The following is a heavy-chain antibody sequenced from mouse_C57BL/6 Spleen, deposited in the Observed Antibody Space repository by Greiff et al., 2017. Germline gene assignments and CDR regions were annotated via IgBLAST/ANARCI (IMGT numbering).Heavy chain of an antibody. CDR2: IRSKSSNYAT. Sequence: EVHVVESGGGLVQPKGSLKLSCAASGFTFNTYAMHWVRPAPGKGLEWVARIRSKSSNYATYYADSVKDRFTISRDDSQSMLYLQMNNLKTEDTAMYYCVGGGYDRVYYAMDYWGQGTSVTVSS. J-gene: IGHJ4*01. D-gene: IGHD2-2*01. CDR1: GFTFNTYA. V-gene: IGHV10-3*01. CDR3: VGGGYDRVYYAMDY.